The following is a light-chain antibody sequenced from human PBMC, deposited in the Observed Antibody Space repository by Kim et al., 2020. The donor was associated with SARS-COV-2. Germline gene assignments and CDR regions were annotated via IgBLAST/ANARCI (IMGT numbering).Light chain of an antibody. Sequence: DIQLTQSPSFLSASVGDRVTITCRTSQDTRSFLAWYQQKPGKAPKLLIHLASTLQSWLPSRFSGSGSGTQFTLTINSLQPEDFATYYCQQLITYPITFGQGTRLEIK. CDR2: LAS. V-gene: IGKV1-9*01. CDR3: QQLITYPIT. CDR1: QDTRSF. J-gene: IGKJ5*01.